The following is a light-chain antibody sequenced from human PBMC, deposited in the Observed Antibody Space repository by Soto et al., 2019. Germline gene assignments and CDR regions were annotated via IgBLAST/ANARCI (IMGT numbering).Light chain of an antibody. V-gene: IGLV4-60*02. CDR1: SGHSSYI. CDR3: ETWDSNPRV. CDR2: LEGSGSY. J-gene: IGLJ3*02. Sequence: QPVLTQSSSASASLGSSVKLTCTLSSGHSSYIIAWHQQQPGKAPRYLMKLEGSGSYNKGSGVPDRFSGYSSGADRYLTISTLQFEDEADYYCETWDSNPRVFGGGTKLTVL.